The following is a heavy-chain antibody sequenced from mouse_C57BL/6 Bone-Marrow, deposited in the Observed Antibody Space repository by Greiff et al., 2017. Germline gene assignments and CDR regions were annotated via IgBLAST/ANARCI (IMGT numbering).Heavy chain of an antibody. D-gene: IGHD1-1*01. J-gene: IGHJ2*01. Sequence: VQLQQSGAELVKPGASVKLSCKASGYTFTSYWMHWVKQRPGQGLEWIGMIHPNSGSTNYNEKFKSKATLTVDKSSSTAYMQLSSLTSEDSAVYYCSRTYYYGSSYRDYWGQGTTRTVSS. CDR2: IHPNSGST. V-gene: IGHV1-64*01. CDR3: SRTYYYGSSYRDY. CDR1: GYTFTSYW.